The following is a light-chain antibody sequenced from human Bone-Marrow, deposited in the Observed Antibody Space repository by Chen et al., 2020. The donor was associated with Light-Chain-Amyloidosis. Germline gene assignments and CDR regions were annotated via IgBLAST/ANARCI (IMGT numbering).Light chain of an antibody. J-gene: IGLJ1*01. CDR3: SSYTITNTLV. Sequence: QSALTQPASVSGSPAPSITISCTGTSSDVGGDNRVSWYQQHPDKAPKLMIYEVTNRPSWVPDRFSGSKSDNTASLTISGLQTEDEADYFCSSYTITNTLVFGSGTRVTVL. V-gene: IGLV2-14*01. CDR2: EVT. CDR1: SSDVGGDNR.